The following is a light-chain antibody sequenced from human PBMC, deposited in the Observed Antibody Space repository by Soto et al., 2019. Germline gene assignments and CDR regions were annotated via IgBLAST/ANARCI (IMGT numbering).Light chain of an antibody. Sequence: EIVMTQSPATLSLSPGERAALSCMASQSINSELSWYQQKPGQPPRLLIDGASTRATGVPARFTGSESGSEFTLTISGLQSEDFAVYYCQQGHNWPLTFGQGTRLEI. J-gene: IGKJ2*01. CDR3: QQGHNWPLT. V-gene: IGKV3-15*01. CDR2: GAS. CDR1: QSINSE.